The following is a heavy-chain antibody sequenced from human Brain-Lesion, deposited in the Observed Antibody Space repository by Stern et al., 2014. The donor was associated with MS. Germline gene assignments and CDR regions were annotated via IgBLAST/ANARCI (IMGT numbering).Heavy chain of an antibody. J-gene: IGHJ4*02. CDR2: ISWNRGTI. V-gene: IGHV3-9*01. CDR3: ARDITGSSAYFAY. Sequence: VQLVQSGGDLVQPGRSLRLSCAAFGFTFDDYAMHWVRHAPGKGLEWVAGISWNRGTIGYADSVKGRFTTSRDNAYSSLYLQMNSLRPEDTALYYCARDITGSSAYFAYWGQGTLVTVSS. CDR1: GFTFDDYA. D-gene: IGHD1-14*01.